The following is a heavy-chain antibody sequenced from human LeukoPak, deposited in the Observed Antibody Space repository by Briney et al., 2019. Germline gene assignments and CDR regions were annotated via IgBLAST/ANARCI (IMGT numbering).Heavy chain of an antibody. CDR2: ISPNRNGT. J-gene: IGHJ4*02. V-gene: IGHV1-2*02. Sequence: GASVKVPCKASGYNLTDYYLHWVRQAPGQGLEWMGWISPNRNGTNYAQKFQGRVTMTWDTSISTAYMELNSLTSDDTAVYYCARKWIRGVVSTDYWGQGTLVTVSS. D-gene: IGHD3-10*01. CDR1: GYNLTDYY. CDR3: ARKWIRGVVSTDY.